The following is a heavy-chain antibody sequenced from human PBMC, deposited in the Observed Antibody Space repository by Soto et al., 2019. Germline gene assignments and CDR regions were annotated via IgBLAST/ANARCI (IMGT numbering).Heavy chain of an antibody. CDR1: GGSISSTNW. J-gene: IGHJ4*02. CDR3: ARTYSSSWRLFDY. D-gene: IGHD6-13*01. CDR2: IYHSGST. V-gene: IGHV4-4*02. Sequence: SETLSLTCAVSGGSISSTNWWSWVRQPPGKGLEWIGEIYHSGSTNYNPPLNSRVTISADTSKNQFSLKLSSVTAADTAVYYCARTYSSSWRLFDYWGQGTLVT.